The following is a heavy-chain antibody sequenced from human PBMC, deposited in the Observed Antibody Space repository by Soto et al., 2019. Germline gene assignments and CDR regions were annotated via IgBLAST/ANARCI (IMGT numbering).Heavy chain of an antibody. CDR2: IRSNANSYAT. D-gene: IGHD5-18*01. V-gene: IGHV3-73*02. Sequence: EVQLVESGGGLVQPGGSLKLSCAASGFTFSGSAMHWVRQASGKGLEWVGRIRSNANSYATAYAASVKVRFTISRDDSSNTAYLQMNSLKSEDTAVYYCTSDTARVYYGMDVGGQGTTVTVS. CDR1: GFTFSGSA. CDR3: TSDTARVYYGMDV. J-gene: IGHJ6*02.